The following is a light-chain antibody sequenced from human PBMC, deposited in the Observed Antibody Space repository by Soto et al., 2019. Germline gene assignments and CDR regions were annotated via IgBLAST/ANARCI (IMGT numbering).Light chain of an antibody. Sequence: DIQMTQSPSSLSASLGDRATLTCRASQSISSYLAWYQQRPGQAPRLLIYAASTRQSGVPARFTGSGSGTDFTLTITRLKPEDFAAYYCLQDNSFPRTFGQGTKVDIK. CDR1: QSISSY. CDR3: LQDNSFPRT. V-gene: IGKV1-9*01. CDR2: AAS. J-gene: IGKJ1*01.